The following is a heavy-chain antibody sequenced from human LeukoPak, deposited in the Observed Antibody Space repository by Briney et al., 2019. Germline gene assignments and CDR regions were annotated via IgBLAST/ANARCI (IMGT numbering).Heavy chain of an antibody. CDR1: GFTFSSYA. V-gene: IGHV3-23*01. CDR2: ISGSGGST. D-gene: IGHD4-17*01. Sequence: GGSLRLSCAASGFTFSSYAMSWVRQAPGKGLEWVSAISGSGGSTYYADSVKGRFTISRDNSENTLYLQMNSLRAEDTAVYYCAKDLLYLVTTYRSQGTLVTVSS. J-gene: IGHJ4*02. CDR3: AKDLLYLVTTY.